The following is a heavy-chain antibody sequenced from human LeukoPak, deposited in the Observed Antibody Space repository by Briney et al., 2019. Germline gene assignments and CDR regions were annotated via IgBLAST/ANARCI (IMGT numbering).Heavy chain of an antibody. J-gene: IGHJ5*02. V-gene: IGHV4-34*01. CDR1: GGSFSGYY. CDR3: ARGVNDFWSGYSHGWFDP. Sequence: SETLSLTCAVYGGSFSGYYWSWIRQPPGKGLEWIGEINHSGSTNYNPSLKCRVTISVDTSKNQFSLKLSSVTAADTAVYYCARGVNDFWSGYSHGWFDPWGQGTLVTVSS. D-gene: IGHD3-3*01. CDR2: INHSGST.